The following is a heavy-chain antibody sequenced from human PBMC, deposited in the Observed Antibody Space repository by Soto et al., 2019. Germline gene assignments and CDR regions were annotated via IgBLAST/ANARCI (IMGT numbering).Heavy chain of an antibody. CDR1: GFSLSTSDVG. J-gene: IGHJ4*02. CDR3: AHSKYSRSSFDY. CDR2: IYWDDDK. V-gene: IGHV2-5*02. Sequence: SGPTLVNPTQTLTLTYTFSGFSLSTSDVGVGWIRQPPGKALEWLAVIYWDDDKRYRPSLKSRLTITKDTSKNQVVLTMTNMDPVDTATYYCAHSKYSRSSFDYWGQGTLVTVSS. D-gene: IGHD6-6*01.